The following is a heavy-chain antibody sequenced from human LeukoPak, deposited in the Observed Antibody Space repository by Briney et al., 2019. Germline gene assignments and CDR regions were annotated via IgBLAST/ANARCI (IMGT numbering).Heavy chain of an antibody. D-gene: IGHD2-15*01. CDR1: GFTFSSYG. Sequence: GGSLRLSCAASGFTFSSYGMHWVRQAPGKGLEWVAVISYDGSNKYYADSVKGRFTISRGNSKNTLYLQMNSLRAEDTAVYYCAKVLSRGGSPSYYYYYGMDVWGQGTTVTVSS. CDR2: ISYDGSNK. V-gene: IGHV3-30*18. CDR3: AKVLSRGGSPSYYYYYGMDV. J-gene: IGHJ6*02.